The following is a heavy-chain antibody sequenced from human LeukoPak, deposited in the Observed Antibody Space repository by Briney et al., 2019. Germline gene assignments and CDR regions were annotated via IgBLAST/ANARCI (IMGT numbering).Heavy chain of an antibody. D-gene: IGHD2-21*02. V-gene: IGHV3-23*01. CDR1: GFTFSSYA. Sequence: GGSLRLSCAASGFTFSSYAMSWVRQAPGKGLEWVSAISGSGGSTYYADSVKGRFTISRDNSKNTLYLEMNSLRAEDTAVYYCARGLTQIPRLATGLGHWGQGTLVTVSS. J-gene: IGHJ4*02. CDR3: ARGLTQIPRLATGLGH. CDR2: ISGSGGST.